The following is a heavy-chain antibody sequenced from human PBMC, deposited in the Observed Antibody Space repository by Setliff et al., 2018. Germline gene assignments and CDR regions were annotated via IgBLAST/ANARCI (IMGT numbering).Heavy chain of an antibody. CDR3: AKSGGDHCCPLYHHYYMDV. CDR2: IYGGGGNGGRNT. D-gene: IGHD2-21*02. V-gene: IGHV3-NL1*01. Sequence: GGSLRLSCVGSGFSFSAYSMAWVRQAPGKGLQWVSGIYGGGGNGGRNTFYADSVKGRFTISRDNSKNTLYLQMNRLRPEDTAVYYCAKSGGDHCCPLYHHYYMDVWGTGTTVTVSS. CDR1: GFSFSAYS. J-gene: IGHJ6*03.